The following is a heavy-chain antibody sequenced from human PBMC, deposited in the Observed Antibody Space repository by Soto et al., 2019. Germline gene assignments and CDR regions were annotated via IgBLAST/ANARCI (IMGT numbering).Heavy chain of an antibody. D-gene: IGHD2-21*02. J-gene: IGHJ4*02. V-gene: IGHV3-23*01. CDR2: ISGSGGST. Sequence: GSLRLSCAASGFTFSSYAMSWVRQAPGKGLEWVSAISGSGGSTYYADSVKGRFTISRDNSKNTLYLQMNSLRAEDTAVYYCAKDFLVNCGGDCYYYFDYWGQGTLVTVSS. CDR1: GFTFSSYA. CDR3: AKDFLVNCGGDCYYYFDY.